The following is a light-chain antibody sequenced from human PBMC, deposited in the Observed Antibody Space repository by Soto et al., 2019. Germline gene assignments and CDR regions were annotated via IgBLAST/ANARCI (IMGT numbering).Light chain of an antibody. V-gene: IGLV2-14*01. CDR2: EVT. Sequence: QSALTQPASVSGSPGQSITISCTGTSTDIGAYNYVSWYQQHPGKAPKLLIYEVTNRPSGVSNRFSGSKSGNTASLTISGLQVEDEANYYCNSYTTISNRVFGTGTKVTVL. CDR1: STDIGAYNY. CDR3: NSYTTISNRV. J-gene: IGLJ1*01.